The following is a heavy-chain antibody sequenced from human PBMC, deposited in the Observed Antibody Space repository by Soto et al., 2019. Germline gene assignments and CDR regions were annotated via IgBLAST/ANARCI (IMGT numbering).Heavy chain of an antibody. J-gene: IGHJ6*02. Sequence: GGALRLSCAAAGSAFSSYGMHCVRQAPGKGLEWVAVISYDGSNKYYADSVKGRFTNPRDNSKNTLYLQMNSLRAEDTAVYYCAKDLVDFLSCDYGPGVQNYYYGMDVWGQGTTVTVSS. CDR3: AKDLVDFLSCDYGPGVQNYYYGMDV. CDR2: ISYDGSNK. CDR1: GSAFSSYG. V-gene: IGHV3-30*18. D-gene: IGHD3-3*01.